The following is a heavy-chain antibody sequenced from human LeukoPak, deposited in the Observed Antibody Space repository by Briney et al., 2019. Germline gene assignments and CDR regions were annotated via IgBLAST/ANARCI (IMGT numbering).Heavy chain of an antibody. CDR3: VRHDSFIPF. J-gene: IGHJ4*02. D-gene: IGHD2-21*01. V-gene: IGHV3-23*01. CDR1: GFTFTNYA. Sequence: GGSLRLSCAASGFTFTNYAMTWVRQAPGKGLEWVSSISDTYATTYYTDSVKGRCTISRDNSKNTVSLQLNNLRAEDTAIYFCVRHDSFIPFWGQGTLVTVSS. CDR2: ISDTYATT.